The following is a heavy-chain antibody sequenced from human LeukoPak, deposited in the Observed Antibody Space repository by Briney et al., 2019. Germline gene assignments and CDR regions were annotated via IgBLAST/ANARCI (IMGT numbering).Heavy chain of an antibody. D-gene: IGHD4-23*01. CDR3: AKLHYGANSGGRYGMDV. V-gene: IGHV3-23*01. Sequence: GGSLRLSCAASGFTFSSYGMSWVRQAPGKGLEWVSGISGSGGNTYYADSVKGRFTISRDNSKNTLYLQMNSLRAEDTAVYYCAKLHYGANSGGRYGMDVWGQGTTVTVSS. CDR2: ISGSGGNT. J-gene: IGHJ6*02. CDR1: GFTFSSYG.